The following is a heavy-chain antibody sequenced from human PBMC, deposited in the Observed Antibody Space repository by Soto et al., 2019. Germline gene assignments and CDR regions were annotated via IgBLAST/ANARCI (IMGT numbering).Heavy chain of an antibody. Sequence: ETLSLTCTVSGFTFSTYAMTWVRQAPGKGLEWVSIISSSGDATYYVDSVKGRFTISRDNSRNTLNLQMNSLRAEDTAVYYCAKNGDFWSWGMDVWGQGTTVTVSS. CDR3: AKNGDFWSWGMDV. CDR1: GFTFSTYA. J-gene: IGHJ6*02. V-gene: IGHV3-23*01. CDR2: ISSSGDAT. D-gene: IGHD3-3*01.